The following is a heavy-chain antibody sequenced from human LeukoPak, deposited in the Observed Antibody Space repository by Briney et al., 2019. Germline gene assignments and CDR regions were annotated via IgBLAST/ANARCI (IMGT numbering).Heavy chain of an antibody. CDR1: GFTFSSYG. V-gene: IGHV3-30*02. D-gene: IGHD6-19*01. CDR3: TAYSSGWNFDY. CDR2: IRYDGSNK. Sequence: PGGSLRLSCAASGFTFSSYGMHWVRQAPGKVLEWVAFIRYDGSNKYYADSVKGRFTISRDNSKNTLYLQMNGLKTEDTAVYYCTAYSSGWNFDYWGQGALVTVSS. J-gene: IGHJ4*02.